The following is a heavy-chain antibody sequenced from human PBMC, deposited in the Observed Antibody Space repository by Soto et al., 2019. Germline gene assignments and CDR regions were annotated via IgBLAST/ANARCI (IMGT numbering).Heavy chain of an antibody. CDR2: LYSDGTT. Sequence: EVQLVESGGGLVQPGGSLRLSCAASGLTVSNSYMNWVRQAPGEGLEWVSILYSDGTTYYADSVKGRFTISRDNSKNTLYLPMHSLRADDTAVYYCARDTTVTTPTYFASWGQGTLVIVSS. CDR3: ARDTTVTTPTYFAS. J-gene: IGHJ4*02. V-gene: IGHV3-66*01. D-gene: IGHD4-17*01. CDR1: GLTVSNSY.